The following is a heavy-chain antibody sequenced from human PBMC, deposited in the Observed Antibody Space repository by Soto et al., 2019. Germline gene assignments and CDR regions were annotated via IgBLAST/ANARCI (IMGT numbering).Heavy chain of an antibody. CDR2: IYYSGST. CDR3: ASAVAGAKDYYYGMDV. CDR1: GGSISSGDYH. D-gene: IGHD6-19*01. V-gene: IGHV4-30-4*01. Sequence: SETLSLTCTVSGGSISSGDYHWGWIRQAPGRGLERIGYIYYSGSTYYNPSLKSRVTISVDTSKNQFSLKLSSVTAADTAVYYCASAVAGAKDYYYGMDVWGQETTVTASS. J-gene: IGHJ6*02.